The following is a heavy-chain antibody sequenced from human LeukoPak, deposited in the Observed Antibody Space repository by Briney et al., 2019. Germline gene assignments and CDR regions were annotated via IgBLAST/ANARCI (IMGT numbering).Heavy chain of an antibody. V-gene: IGHV4-34*01. CDR3: ARVGVGGVDY. J-gene: IGHJ4*02. CDR1: GGSFSGYY. CDR2: INHSRST. Sequence: SETLSLTCAVYGGSFSGYYWSWIRQPPGKGLEWSGEINHSRSTNYNPSLKSRVTISVDTSKNQFSLTLSSVTAADTAVYYCARVGVGGVDYWGQGTLVTVSS. D-gene: IGHD2-8*02.